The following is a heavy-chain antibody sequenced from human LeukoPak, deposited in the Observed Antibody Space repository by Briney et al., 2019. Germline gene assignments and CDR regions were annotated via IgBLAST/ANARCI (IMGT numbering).Heavy chain of an antibody. V-gene: IGHV3-7*03. J-gene: IGHJ4*02. D-gene: IGHD3-22*01. CDR2: INQDEI. Sequence: GKSLRLSCVASGCTFSSSWMSWVGQGPGKGLEWVAGINQDEINSVYAVRVRFTISRDNAKDMLYLQMNSMRAADTAVYYCASVLHNRTYVGSTYYGYWGQGTLVTVSS. CDR1: GCTFSSSW. CDR3: ASVLHNRTYVGSTYYGY.